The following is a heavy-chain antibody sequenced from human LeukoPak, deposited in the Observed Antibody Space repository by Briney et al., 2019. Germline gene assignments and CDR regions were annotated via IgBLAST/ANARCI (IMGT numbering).Heavy chain of an antibody. Sequence: PSETLSLTCTVSGGSISTSSYYWGWVRQPPGKGLEWIGNIFYSGSTYYSPSLKSRVTISVDTSKNQFSLKLSSVTAADTAVYYCAQATRRGIRYCSSTSCYDWGSSGRPNNWFDPWGQGTPVTVSS. J-gene: IGHJ5*02. CDR3: AQATRRGIRYCSSTSCYDWGSSGRPNNWFDP. V-gene: IGHV4-39*07. D-gene: IGHD2-2*01. CDR2: IFYSGST. CDR1: GGSISTSSYY.